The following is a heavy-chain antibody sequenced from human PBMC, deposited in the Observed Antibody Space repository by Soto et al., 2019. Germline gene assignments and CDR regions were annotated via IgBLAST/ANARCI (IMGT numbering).Heavy chain of an antibody. CDR1: GYTFTSYG. J-gene: IGHJ4*02. CDR3: ASDSLHCSGGSCSFSDY. Sequence: ASVKVSCKASGYTFTSYGISWMRQAPGQGLEWMGWISTCNGNTNYAQNLQGRVTMTTDTSTSTAYLELRSLISDDTAVYYCASDSLHCSGGSCSFSDYWGQGTLVTVSS. V-gene: IGHV1-18*01. CDR2: ISTCNGNT. D-gene: IGHD2-15*01.